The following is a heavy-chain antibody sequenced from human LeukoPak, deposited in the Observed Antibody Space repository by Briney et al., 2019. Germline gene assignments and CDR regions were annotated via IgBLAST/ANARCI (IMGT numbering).Heavy chain of an antibody. CDR1: GFTVSSNY. Sequence: PGGSLRLSCAASGFTVSSNYMGWVRQAPGKGLEWVSVIYSGGSTYYADSVKGRFTISRDNSKNTLYLQMNSQRAEDTAVYYCARDLSYSSGYYRYFDYWGQGTLVTVSS. J-gene: IGHJ4*02. V-gene: IGHV3-53*01. D-gene: IGHD3-22*01. CDR2: IYSGGST. CDR3: ARDLSYSSGYYRYFDY.